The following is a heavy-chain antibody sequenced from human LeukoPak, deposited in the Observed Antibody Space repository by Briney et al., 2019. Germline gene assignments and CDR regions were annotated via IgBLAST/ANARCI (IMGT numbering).Heavy chain of an antibody. D-gene: IGHD6-13*01. V-gene: IGHV4-4*07. Sequence: PSETLSRTCTVSGCSISSYYWSWIRQPARKGLEWIGRIYTSGSTNYNPSLKSRVTMSVDTSKNQFSLKLSSVTAADTAVYYCARDSRRYSSSWYDNDNWFDPWGQGTLVTVSS. J-gene: IGHJ5*02. CDR3: ARDSRRYSSSWYDNDNWFDP. CDR2: IYTSGST. CDR1: GCSISSYY.